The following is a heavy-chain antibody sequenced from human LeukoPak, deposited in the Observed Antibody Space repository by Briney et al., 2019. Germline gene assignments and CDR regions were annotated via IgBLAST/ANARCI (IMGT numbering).Heavy chain of an antibody. Sequence: GGSLRLSCEESGFTLADNGLRWVRQAPGKGPEWVSFIRFGGTKTFYGDSVRGRFTISREIPMNTLFLQLNSLRADDTAVYYCWIHFEVVCSNYYYTRDYWGQGMLVTVSS. V-gene: IGHV3-30*02. CDR1: GFTLADNG. CDR2: IRFGGTKT. D-gene: IGHD3-10*01. J-gene: IGHJ4*02. CDR3: WIHFEVVCSNYYYTRDY.